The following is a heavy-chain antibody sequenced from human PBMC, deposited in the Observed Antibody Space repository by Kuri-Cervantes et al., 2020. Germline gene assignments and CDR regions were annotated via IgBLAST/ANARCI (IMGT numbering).Heavy chain of an antibody. CDR2: IYYSGST. CDR1: GGSISSSSYY. D-gene: IGHD3-10*01. J-gene: IGHJ4*02. Sequence: SETLSLTCTVSGGSISSSSYYWGWIRQPPGKGLEWIGSIYYSGSTYYNPSLKCRVTISVDTSKNQFSLKLSSVTAADTVVYYCARTLLWFGEKIDYWGQGTLVTVSS. V-gene: IGHV4-39*07. CDR3: ARTLLWFGEKIDY.